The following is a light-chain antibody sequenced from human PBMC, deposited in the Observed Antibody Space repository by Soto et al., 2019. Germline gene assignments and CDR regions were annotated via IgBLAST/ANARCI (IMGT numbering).Light chain of an antibody. J-gene: IGKJ5*01. CDR1: QSVSSY. Sequence: EIVLTQSPATLSLSPGERATLSCRASQSVSSYLAWYQQKPGQAPRLLIYGASNRATGIPARFSGSGSGTDFTLTISSLEPEDFAVYYCQQRSSWPLITFGQGTRLEIK. CDR3: QQRSSWPLIT. V-gene: IGKV3-11*01. CDR2: GAS.